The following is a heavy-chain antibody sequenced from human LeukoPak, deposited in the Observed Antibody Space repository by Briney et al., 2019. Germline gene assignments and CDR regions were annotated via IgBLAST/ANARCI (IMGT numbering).Heavy chain of an antibody. CDR3: AFEIGRSQGAFDI. D-gene: IGHD1-26*01. CDR1: GFTFSKFA. CDR2: TSNDGSDE. J-gene: IGHJ3*02. Sequence: PGRSLRLSCSASGFTFSKFAMHWVRQTPGKGLVWLAATSNDGSDENYADSVKGRVTISSDNYRNTRYLQMNSLRAEDTAVYDCAFEIGRSQGAFDIWGQGTMIAVSS. V-gene: IGHV3-33*01.